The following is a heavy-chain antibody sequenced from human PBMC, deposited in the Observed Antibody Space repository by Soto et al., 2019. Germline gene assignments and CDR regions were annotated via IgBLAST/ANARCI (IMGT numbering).Heavy chain of an antibody. CDR3: AKSYLELRGPNTIDY. D-gene: IGHD1-7*01. J-gene: IGHJ4*02. Sequence: EVQLVESGGGLVQPGRSLRLSCAASGFTFDDYAMHWVRQAPGKGLEWVSGISWNSGSIGYADSVKGRFTISRDNAKNTLYLQMNSLRAEDTALYYCAKSYLELRGPNTIDYWGQGTLVTVSS. CDR2: ISWNSGSI. V-gene: IGHV3-9*01. CDR1: GFTFDDYA.